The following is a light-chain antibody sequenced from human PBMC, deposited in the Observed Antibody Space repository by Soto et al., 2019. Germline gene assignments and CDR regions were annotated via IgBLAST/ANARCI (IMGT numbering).Light chain of an antibody. CDR2: KDV. CDR3: QSADITGPYRVR. V-gene: IGLV3-25*03. CDR1: ALPKQY. Sequence: SYELTQPHSVSVSPGQTARIPCSGDALPKQYAYWYQQKSGQAPVVVISKDVERPSGIPERFSGSRSGTTVTLTISGVQGEDEADYYCQSADITGPYRVRFGGGTQLTVL. J-gene: IGLJ2*01.